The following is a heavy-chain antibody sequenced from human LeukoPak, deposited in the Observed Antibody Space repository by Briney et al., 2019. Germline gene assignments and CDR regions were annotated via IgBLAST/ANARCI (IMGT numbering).Heavy chain of an antibody. J-gene: IGHJ6*02. D-gene: IGHD3-10*01. Sequence: SVKVSCKASGGTFSSYAISWVRQAPGQGLEWMGRIIPILGIANYAQKFQGRVTITADKSTSTAYMELSSLRSEDTAVYYCARDRWGYYGSGSYYNPPYYYYGMDVWSQGTTVTVSS. CDR1: GGTFSSYA. V-gene: IGHV1-69*04. CDR2: IIPILGIA. CDR3: ARDRWGYYGSGSYYNPPYYYYGMDV.